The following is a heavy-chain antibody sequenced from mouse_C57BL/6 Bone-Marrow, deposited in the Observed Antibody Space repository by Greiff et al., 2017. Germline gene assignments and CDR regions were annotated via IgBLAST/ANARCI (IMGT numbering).Heavy chain of an antibody. CDR3: TTLDSVFDY. CDR2: IDPENGDT. J-gene: IGHJ3*01. CDR1: GFNIKDDY. Sequence: VQLQQSGAELVRPGASVKLSCTASGFNIKDDYMHWVKQRPDQGLEWIGWIDPENGDTEYASKFQGKATITADKSSNTAYLQLSSLTSEDTAVYYCTTLDSVFDYWGQGTLVTVSA. V-gene: IGHV14-4*01.